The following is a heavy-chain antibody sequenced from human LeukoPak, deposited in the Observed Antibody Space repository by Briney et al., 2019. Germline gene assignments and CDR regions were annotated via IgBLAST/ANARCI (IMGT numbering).Heavy chain of an antibody. V-gene: IGHV3-20*04. CDR3: ARHDFWSGFKGGDY. Sequence: GGSLRLSCAASGFTFDDYGMSWVRQVPGKGLEWVSSINGNGGSTAYADSVKGRFTISRDNAKNSLYLQMNSLRAEDTAFYYCARHDFWSGFKGGDYWGQGTLVTVSS. CDR2: INGNGGST. CDR1: GFTFDDYG. D-gene: IGHD3-3*01. J-gene: IGHJ4*02.